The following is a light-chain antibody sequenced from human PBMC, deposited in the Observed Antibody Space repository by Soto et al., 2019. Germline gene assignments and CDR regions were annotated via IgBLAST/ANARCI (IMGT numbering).Light chain of an antibody. V-gene: IGKV3-20*01. CDR2: GAS. Sequence: EIVLTQSPATLSSSPGERATLSCRASQTVGVRLAWYQHKPGQAPRLLIYGASSRATGIPDRFSGSGSGTDFTLTISRLEPEDFAVYFCQQYGNSPRTFGQGTRLEIK. J-gene: IGKJ5*01. CDR3: QQYGNSPRT. CDR1: QTVGVR.